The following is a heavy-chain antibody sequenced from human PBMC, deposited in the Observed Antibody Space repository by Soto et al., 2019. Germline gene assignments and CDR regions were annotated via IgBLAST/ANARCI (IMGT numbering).Heavy chain of an antibody. Sequence: EVQLLESGEGLVKPGGSLRLSCAASGFTFSSYVMSWVRQAPGKGLEWVSAIRGSGGRTYYADSVQGRFTISRDNSKNTLYLQMNSLRPEDTAVYDCATLQGTYYYGSGSYYLPYWGQGTLVTVSS. CDR3: ATLQGTYYYGSGSYYLPY. D-gene: IGHD3-10*01. V-gene: IGHV3-23*01. CDR2: IRGSGGRT. CDR1: GFTFSSYV. J-gene: IGHJ4*02.